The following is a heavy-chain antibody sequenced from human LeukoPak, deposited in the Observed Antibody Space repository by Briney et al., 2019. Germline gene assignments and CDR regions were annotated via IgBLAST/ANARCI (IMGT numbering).Heavy chain of an antibody. CDR1: GFTFSTYE. CDR3: ARPLGYGDYIPLEY. D-gene: IGHD4-17*01. CDR2: ISSSGSTI. V-gene: IGHV3-48*03. Sequence: GGSLRLSCAASGFTFSTYEMNWVRQAPGKGLEWVSYISSSGSTIYYADPVKGRFTISRDNAKKSLYLQMTSLRAEDTAVYYCARPLGYGDYIPLEYWGQGTLVTVSS. J-gene: IGHJ4*02.